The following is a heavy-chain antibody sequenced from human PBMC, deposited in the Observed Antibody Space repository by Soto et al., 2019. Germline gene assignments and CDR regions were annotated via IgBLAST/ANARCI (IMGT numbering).Heavy chain of an antibody. CDR3: GRDIGVEYSSGLNAFDI. D-gene: IGHD6-19*01. V-gene: IGHV1-2*04. Sequence: ASVKVSCKASGYTFTGYYMHWVRQAPGQGLEWMGWINPNSGDTNYAQKFQGWVTMTRDTSISTAYMELSRLRSDDTAVYYCGRDIGVEYSSGLNAFDIWGQGTMVTVSS. J-gene: IGHJ3*02. CDR1: GYTFTGYY. CDR2: INPNSGDT.